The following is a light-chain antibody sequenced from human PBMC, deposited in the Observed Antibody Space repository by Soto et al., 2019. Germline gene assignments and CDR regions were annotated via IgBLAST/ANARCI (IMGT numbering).Light chain of an antibody. J-gene: IGKJ2*01. Sequence: DVVLTQSPDSLALSLGETATITCRTSQSALFSASNKNYIAWYQRRPGQPLRLLFYWASTRASGVPERFSGSGSGTDFTLTIPGLQPDDAAIYYCQQYFSIPMFTFAQGTKLQIK. CDR3: QQYFSIPMFT. CDR2: WAS. V-gene: IGKV4-1*01. CDR1: QSALFSASNKNY.